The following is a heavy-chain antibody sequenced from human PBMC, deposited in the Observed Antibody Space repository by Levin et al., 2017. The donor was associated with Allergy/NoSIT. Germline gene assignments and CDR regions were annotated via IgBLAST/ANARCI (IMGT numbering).Heavy chain of an antibody. CDR1: GGSLSPYY. Sequence: SETLSLTCTVSGGSLSPYYWSWVRQSAEKGLEWIVRVYIDGTTNYNPSLQSRVTMSVDTSKNQFSLMLRSLTAADTGLYYCARGSYFYAMDVWGRGTSVTVSS. D-gene: IGHD3-10*01. V-gene: IGHV4-4*07. CDR3: ARGSYFYAMDV. J-gene: IGHJ6*02. CDR2: VYIDGTT.